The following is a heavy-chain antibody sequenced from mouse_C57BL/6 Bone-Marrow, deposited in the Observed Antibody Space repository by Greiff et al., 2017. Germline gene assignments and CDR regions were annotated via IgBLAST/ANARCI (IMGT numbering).Heavy chain of an antibody. D-gene: IGHD1-1*01. CDR3: ARGDYGSAMDY. V-gene: IGHV1-18*01. CDR1: GYTFTDYN. CDR2: IHPNNGGT. Sequence: VQLQQSGPELVKPGASVKIPCKASGYTFTDYNMAWVKQSHGKSLEWIGDIHPNNGGTIYNQKFKGKATLTVDKSSSTAYMELRSLTSEDTAVYYCARGDYGSAMDYWGQGTSVTVSS. J-gene: IGHJ4*01.